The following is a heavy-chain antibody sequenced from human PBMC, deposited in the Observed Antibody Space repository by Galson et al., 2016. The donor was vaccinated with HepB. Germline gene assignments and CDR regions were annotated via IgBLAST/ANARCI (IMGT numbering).Heavy chain of an antibody. CDR1: GYTFTSYD. V-gene: IGHV1-8*01. CDR3: ARGGVEGAAAGTDWGY. Sequence: SVKVSCKASGYTFTSYDINRVRQATGQGLEWMGWMNPNSGNTDYAQKFQGRVTMTRNTSISTAYMELSSLRFEDTAVYYCARGGVEGAAAGTDWGYWGQGTLVTVSS. J-gene: IGHJ4*02. CDR2: MNPNSGNT. D-gene: IGHD6-13*01.